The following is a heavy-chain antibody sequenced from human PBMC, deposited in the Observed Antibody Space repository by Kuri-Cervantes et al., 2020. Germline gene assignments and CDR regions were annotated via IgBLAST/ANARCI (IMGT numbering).Heavy chain of an antibody. CDR3: ARGSYSSGWYGMMGELDY. V-gene: IGHV3-38-3*01. D-gene: IGHD6-19*01. Sequence: GGSLRLSCAASGFTVSSNEMSWVRQAPGKGLEWVSSISGGSTYYADSRKGRFTISRDNSKNTLYLQMNSLRAEDTAVYYCARGSYSSGWYGMMGELDYWGQGTLVTVSS. CDR1: GFTVSSNE. J-gene: IGHJ4*02. CDR2: ISGGST.